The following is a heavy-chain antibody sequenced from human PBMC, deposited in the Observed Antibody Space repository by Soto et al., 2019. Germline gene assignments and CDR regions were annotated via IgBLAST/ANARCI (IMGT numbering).Heavy chain of an antibody. CDR2: IIPIFGTA. CDR1: GGTFSSYA. Sequence: SVKVSCNASGGTFSSYAISWVRQAPGQGLEWMGGIIPIFGTANYAQKFQGRVTITADESTSTAYMELSSLSSEDTAVYYCARGCSGGSCYSYYYYGMDVWGQGTKVTVSS. V-gene: IGHV1-69*13. J-gene: IGHJ6*02. D-gene: IGHD2-15*01. CDR3: ARGCSGGSCYSYYYYGMDV.